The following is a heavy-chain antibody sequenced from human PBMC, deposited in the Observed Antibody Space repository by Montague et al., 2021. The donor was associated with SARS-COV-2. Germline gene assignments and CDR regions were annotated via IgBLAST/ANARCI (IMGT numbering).Heavy chain of an antibody. CDR2: VNHSGST. V-gene: IGHV4-34*01. CDR1: GGSFSAYY. J-gene: IGHJ5*02. D-gene: IGHD6-13*01. CDR3: ARTDYISCWFGAKKWFDP. Sequence: SETLSLTCAVYGGSFSAYYWSWIRQPPGKGLEWIWEVNHSGSTNYNPSLKSRVTISVDTSKNQFSLKLSSVTAADTAVYYCARTDYISCWFGAKKWFDPWGQGTLVTVSS.